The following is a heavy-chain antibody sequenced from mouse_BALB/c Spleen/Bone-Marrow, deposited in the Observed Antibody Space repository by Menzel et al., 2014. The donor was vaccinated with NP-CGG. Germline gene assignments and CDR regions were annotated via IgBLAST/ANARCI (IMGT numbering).Heavy chain of an antibody. CDR3: VRSGSSSGYFDY. Sequence: EVKLMESGGGLVQPGGSRKLSCAASGFTFSSFGMHWVRQAPEKGLEWVAYISSGSSTIYYGDTVMGRFTISRDNPKNTLFLQMTSLRSEDTATYYCVRSGSSSGYFDYGGQGTTLTVSS. CDR2: ISSGSSTI. D-gene: IGHD1-1*01. CDR1: GFTFSSFG. V-gene: IGHV5-17*02. J-gene: IGHJ2*01.